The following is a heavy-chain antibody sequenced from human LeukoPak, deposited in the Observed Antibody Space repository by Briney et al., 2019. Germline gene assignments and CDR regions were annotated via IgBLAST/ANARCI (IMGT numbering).Heavy chain of an antibody. Sequence: PSETLSLTCTVSGGSISSSSYYWGWIRQPPGKGPEWIGSIYYSGSTYYNPSLKSRVTISVDTSKNQFSLKLSSVTAADTAVYYCARRQSTYCSSTSCYRRDVDYWGQGTLVTVSS. D-gene: IGHD2-2*01. CDR3: ARRQSTYCSSTSCYRRDVDY. CDR1: GGSISSSSYY. CDR2: IYYSGST. V-gene: IGHV4-39*01. J-gene: IGHJ4*02.